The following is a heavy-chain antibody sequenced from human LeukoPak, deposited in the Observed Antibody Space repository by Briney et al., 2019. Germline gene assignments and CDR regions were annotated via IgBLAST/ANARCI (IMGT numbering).Heavy chain of an antibody. V-gene: IGHV3-7*05. CDR3: AREGITGTPGLFDY. CDR2: IKQDGSEK. J-gene: IGHJ4*02. D-gene: IGHD1-20*01. Sequence: GGSLRLSCAASGFTFSSYWMSWVRQAPGKGLEWVANIKQDGSEKYYVDSVKGRFTISRDNAKNSLYLQMNSLRAEDTAVYYCAREGITGTPGLFDYWGQGTLVTASS. CDR1: GFTFSSYW.